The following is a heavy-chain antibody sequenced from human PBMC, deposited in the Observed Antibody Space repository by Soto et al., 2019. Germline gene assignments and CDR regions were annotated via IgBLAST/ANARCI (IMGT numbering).Heavy chain of an antibody. D-gene: IGHD2-15*01. CDR2: INAGNGNT. Sequence: ASVKVSCKASGCTFTGYAMHWVRQAPGQRLEWMGWINAGNGNTKYSQKFQGRVTITRDTSASTAYMELSSLRSEDTAVYYCARDRTYCSGGSCYFYFAYSGQRTLVPVSS. CDR1: GCTFTGYA. J-gene: IGHJ4*02. CDR3: ARDRTYCSGGSCYFYFAY. V-gene: IGHV1-3*01.